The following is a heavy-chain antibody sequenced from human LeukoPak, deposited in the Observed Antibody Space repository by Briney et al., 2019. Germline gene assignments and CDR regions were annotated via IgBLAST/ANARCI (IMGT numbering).Heavy chain of an antibody. CDR2: IYHSGNT. Sequence: PSETLSLTCAVSGGSISRNNWWHWVRQPPGKGLEWIGEIYHSGNTNYNPSLKSRVTMSVDKSKNQFSLKLSSVTAADTAVYYCARPAYGSGSYYKHGWFDPWGQGTLVTVSS. V-gene: IGHV4-4*02. CDR1: GGSISRNNW. CDR3: ARPAYGSGSYYKHGWFDP. D-gene: IGHD3-10*01. J-gene: IGHJ5*02.